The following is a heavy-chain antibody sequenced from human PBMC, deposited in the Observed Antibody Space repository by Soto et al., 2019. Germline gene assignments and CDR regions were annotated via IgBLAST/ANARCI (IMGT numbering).Heavy chain of an antibody. CDR3: ARGVSYYYYGMDV. CDR2: IWYDGSNK. Sequence: QVQLVESGGGVVQPGRSLRLSCAASGFTFSSYGMHWVRQAPGKGLEWVAVIWYDGSNKYYADSVEGRFTISRDNSKNTLYLQMNSLRAEDTAVYYCARGVSYYYYGMDVWGQGTTVTVSS. V-gene: IGHV3-33*01. J-gene: IGHJ6*02. CDR1: GFTFSSYG.